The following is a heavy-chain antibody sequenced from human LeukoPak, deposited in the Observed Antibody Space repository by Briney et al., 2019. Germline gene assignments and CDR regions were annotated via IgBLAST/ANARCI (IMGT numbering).Heavy chain of an antibody. V-gene: IGHV1-2*02. J-gene: IGHJ4*02. CDR2: INPNSGGT. CDR1: GGIFSSST. D-gene: IGHD5-18*01. Sequence: ASVKVSCKASGGIFSSSTINWVRQAPGQGLEWMGWINPNSGGTNYAQKFQGRVTMTRDTSISTAYMELSRLRSDDTAVYYCAGEEAETAMVTFDYWGQGTLVTVSS. CDR3: AGEEAETAMVTFDY.